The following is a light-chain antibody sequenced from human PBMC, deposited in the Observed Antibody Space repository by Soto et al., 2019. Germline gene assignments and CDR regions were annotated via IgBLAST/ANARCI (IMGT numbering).Light chain of an antibody. V-gene: IGLV1-47*01. CDR1: SSNIGSNY. CDR3: AAWDDSLSALL. J-gene: IGLJ2*01. Sequence: QSVLTQPPSASGTPGQRVTISCSGSSSNIGSNYVYWYQQLPGTAPKLLIYRNNQRTSGVPDRFSGSKSGTSASLAISGLRSEDEADYYCAAWDDSLSALLFGGGTKLTVL. CDR2: RNN.